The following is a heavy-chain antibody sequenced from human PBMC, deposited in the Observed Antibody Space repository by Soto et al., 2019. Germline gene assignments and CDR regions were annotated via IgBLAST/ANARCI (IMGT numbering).Heavy chain of an antibody. V-gene: IGHV3-15*01. Sequence: GGSLRLSCAASGFTFSNAWMNWVRQAPGKGLEWVGRIKSNPDGGTTDYAAPVKGRFTISRDDSKNTLYLQMDSLETEDTAVYYCTTWLNNDDYWGQGTLVTVSS. D-gene: IGHD1-1*01. J-gene: IGHJ4*02. CDR2: IKSNPDGGTT. CDR3: TTWLNNDDY. CDR1: GFTFSNAW.